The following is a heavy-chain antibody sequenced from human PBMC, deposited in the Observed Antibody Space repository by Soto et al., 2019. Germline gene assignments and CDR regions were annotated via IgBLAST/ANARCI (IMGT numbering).Heavy chain of an antibody. CDR1: GFTFDDYT. CDR3: AREIERLLGY. Sequence: GGSLRLSCAASGFTFDDYTMHWVRQAPGKGLEWVSLISWDGGSTYYGDSVKGRFTISRDNSKNTLYLQMNSLRAEDTAVYYCAREIERLLGYWGQGTLVTVSS. J-gene: IGHJ4*02. D-gene: IGHD3-3*01. CDR2: ISWDGGST. V-gene: IGHV3-43*01.